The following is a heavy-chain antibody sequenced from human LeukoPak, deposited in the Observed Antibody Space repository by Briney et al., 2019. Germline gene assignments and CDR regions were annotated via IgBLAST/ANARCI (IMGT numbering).Heavy chain of an antibody. Sequence: SETLSLTCTVSGGLISSSSYCWGWVRQPPEKGLEWIGSFYYTGSTYYHPSLKSRVTISVDTSKNQFSLNLTSVTAADTAVYYCARTAGVAVAGSRQYFDYWGQGTLVTVSS. V-gene: IGHV4-39*01. J-gene: IGHJ4*02. CDR2: FYYTGST. CDR1: GGLISSSSYC. D-gene: IGHD6-19*01. CDR3: ARTAGVAVAGSRQYFDY.